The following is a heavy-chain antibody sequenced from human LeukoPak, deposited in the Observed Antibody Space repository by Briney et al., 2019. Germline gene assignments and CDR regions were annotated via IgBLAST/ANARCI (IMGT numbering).Heavy chain of an antibody. CDR1: GFTFSSYG. CDR2: ISYDGSNK. CDR3: AKGSRTAAGTVPLDY. J-gene: IGHJ4*02. Sequence: GGSLRLSCAASGFTFSSYGMHWVRQAPGKGLEWVAVISYDGSNKYYADSVKGRFTISRDNSKNTLYLQMNSLRAEDTAVYYCAKGSRTAAGTVPLDYWGQGTLVTVSS. D-gene: IGHD6-13*01. V-gene: IGHV3-30*18.